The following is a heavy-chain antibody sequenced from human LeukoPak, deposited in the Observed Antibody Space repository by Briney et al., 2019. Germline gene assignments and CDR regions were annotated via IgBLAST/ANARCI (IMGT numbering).Heavy chain of an antibody. CDR3: ASKRGPGGFDY. CDR1: GYTFTSYG. Sequence: ASVKVSCKASGYTFTSYGISWVRQAPGQGLEWMGIINPSGGSTSYAQKFQGRVTMTRDTSTGTVYMELSSLRSEDTAVYYCASKRGPGGFDYWGQGTLVTVSS. D-gene: IGHD3-16*01. CDR2: INPSGGST. V-gene: IGHV1-46*01. J-gene: IGHJ4*02.